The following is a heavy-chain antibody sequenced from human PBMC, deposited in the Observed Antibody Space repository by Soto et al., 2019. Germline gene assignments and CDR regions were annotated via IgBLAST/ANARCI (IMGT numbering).Heavy chain of an antibody. D-gene: IGHD6-19*01. CDR3: AREPVAGIWFDP. V-gene: IGHV1-18*01. Sequence: QVQLVQSGAEVKKPGASVKVSCKASGYTFTSYGISWVRQAPGQGLEWMGWINSYNGNTNYAQKLQGRVPMTTDPSTSTAYMEPRSLRSDDTAGYYWAREPVAGIWFDPWGQGTLVTVSS. J-gene: IGHJ5*02. CDR2: INSYNGNT. CDR1: GYTFTSYG.